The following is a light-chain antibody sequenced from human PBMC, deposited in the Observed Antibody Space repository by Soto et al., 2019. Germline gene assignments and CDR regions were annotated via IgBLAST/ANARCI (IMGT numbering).Light chain of an antibody. Sequence: QSVLTQPPSASGSPGQSVTISCTGTSSDVGGYNYVSWYQQHPGKAPKLMIYDVSKRPSGVPDRFYGSKSGNTASLTVSGLQADDEADYYCSSYAGTHVVFGTGTKVTVL. CDR1: SSDVGGYNY. CDR2: DVS. J-gene: IGLJ1*01. V-gene: IGLV2-8*01. CDR3: SSYAGTHVV.